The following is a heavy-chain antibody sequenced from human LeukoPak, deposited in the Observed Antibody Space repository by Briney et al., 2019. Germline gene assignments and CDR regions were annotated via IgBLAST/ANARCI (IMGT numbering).Heavy chain of an antibody. CDR1: GFTFTNYA. V-gene: IGHV3-30*03. D-gene: IGHD4-23*01. Sequence: GGSLRLSCAASGFTFTNYALHWVRQAPGKGLEWVALISVDGSHDYYADSVKGRVSISRDNSNNTLFLQVNSLSPEDTAVYYCARDAGYGGNSRLGFQFWGQGTLVTVSS. CDR2: ISVDGSHD. J-gene: IGHJ4*02. CDR3: ARDAGYGGNSRLGFQF.